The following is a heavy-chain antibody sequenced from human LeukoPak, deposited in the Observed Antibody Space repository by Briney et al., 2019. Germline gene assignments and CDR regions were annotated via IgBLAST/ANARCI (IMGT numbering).Heavy chain of an antibody. J-gene: IGHJ4*02. V-gene: IGHV4-59*01. D-gene: IGHD5-24*01. CDR3: ARGRRDGYNPFDY. CDR2: IYYSGST. CDR1: GGSISSYY. Sequence: NPSETLSLTCTVSGGSISSYYWSWIRQSPGKGLEWIGYIYYSGSTNYNPSLKSRVTISVDTSKNQFSLKLSSVTAADTAVYYCARGRRDGYNPFDYWGQGTLVTVSS.